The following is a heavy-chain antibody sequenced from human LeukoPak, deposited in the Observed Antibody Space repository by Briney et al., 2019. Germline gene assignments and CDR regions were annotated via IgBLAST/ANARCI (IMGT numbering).Heavy chain of an antibody. CDR3: ARVIYYGSGSYPNPFFDY. V-gene: IGHV4-31*11. D-gene: IGHD3-10*01. CDR2: IYYSGST. J-gene: IGHJ4*02. CDR1: GGSFSGYY. Sequence: SETLSLTCAVYGGSFSGYYWSWIRQHPGKGLEWIGYIYYSGSTYYNPSLKSRVTISVDTSKNQFSLKLSSVTAADTAVYYCARVIYYGSGSYPNPFFDYWGQGTLVTVSS.